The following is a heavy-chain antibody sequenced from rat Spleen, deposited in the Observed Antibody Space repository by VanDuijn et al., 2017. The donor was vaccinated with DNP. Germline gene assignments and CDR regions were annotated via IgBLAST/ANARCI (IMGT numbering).Heavy chain of an antibody. J-gene: IGHJ2*01. Sequence: EVQLVESGGGPVQPGRSLKLSCIASGFIFNNHWMTWIRQAPGKGLEWVASITNTGGSTYYLDSVKGRFTISRDNAKSTLYLQMNSLRSEDTATYYCRTGSDYWGQGVMVTVSS. D-gene: IGHD5-1*01. CDR3: RTGSDY. CDR2: ITNTGGST. V-gene: IGHV5-31*01. CDR1: GFIFNNHW.